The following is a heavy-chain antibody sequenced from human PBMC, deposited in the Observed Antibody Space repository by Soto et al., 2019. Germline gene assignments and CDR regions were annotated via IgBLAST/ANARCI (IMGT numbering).Heavy chain of an antibody. CDR2: IVVGSGNT. V-gene: IGHV1-58*01. CDR1: GFTFTSSA. Sequence: QMQLVQSGPEVKKHGTSVKVSCNASGFTFTSSAVQWVRQARGQRLEWIGWIVVGSGNTNYAQKFQERVTITRDMSTSTAYMELSSLRSEDTAVYYCAAQYCTNGVCYQRDYYYYGMDVWGQGTTVTVSS. CDR3: AAQYCTNGVCYQRDYYYYGMDV. D-gene: IGHD2-8*01. J-gene: IGHJ6*02.